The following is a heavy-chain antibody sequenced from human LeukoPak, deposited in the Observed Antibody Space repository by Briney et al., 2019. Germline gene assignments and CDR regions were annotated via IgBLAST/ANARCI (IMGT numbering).Heavy chain of an antibody. CDR3: ARGHDTTGYFAF. D-gene: IGHD3-22*01. Sequence: ASVKVSCKASGYNFTNYTVNWVRQAPGQGLEWMGWIDTNTGNPTYVQGFTGRFVFSSDTSVSTTYLQINSLKAEDTAVYYCARGHDTTGYFAFWGQGTLVTVSS. CDR2: IDTNTGNP. V-gene: IGHV7-4-1*02. J-gene: IGHJ4*02. CDR1: GYNFTNYT.